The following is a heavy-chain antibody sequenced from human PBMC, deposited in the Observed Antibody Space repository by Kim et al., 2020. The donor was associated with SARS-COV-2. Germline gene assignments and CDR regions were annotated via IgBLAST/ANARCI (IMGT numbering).Heavy chain of an antibody. CDR3: ARRSGSSDGAFDF. V-gene: IGHV4-28*01. J-gene: IGHJ3*01. Sequence: YHNPSLRSRVTMSVDTSKNQFSLRLRSVTAADTAVYYCARRSGSSDGAFDFWGQGKMVTVSS. D-gene: IGHD1-26*01.